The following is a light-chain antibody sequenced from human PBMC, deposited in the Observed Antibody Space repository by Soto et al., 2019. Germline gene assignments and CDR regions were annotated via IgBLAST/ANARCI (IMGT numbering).Light chain of an antibody. CDR1: QGVFSNF. J-gene: IGKJ5*01. Sequence: EIVLTQSPGTLSLSPGERATLSCRASQGVFSNFLAWYQQKPGQAPRLLIYGASSRATGIPDRFSGSGSGTDFTLTISRLEPEDFEVYFCQKYGSSPITFGQGTRLEIK. CDR2: GAS. V-gene: IGKV3-20*01. CDR3: QKYGSSPIT.